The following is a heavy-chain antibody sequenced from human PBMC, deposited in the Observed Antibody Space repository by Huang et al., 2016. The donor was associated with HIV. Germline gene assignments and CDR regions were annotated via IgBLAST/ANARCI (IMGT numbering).Heavy chain of an antibody. CDR3: ARRARGYSNAYPGYYYYMDV. V-gene: IGHV5-51*03. D-gene: IGHD5-18*01. CDR1: GYSFTNYW. J-gene: IGHJ6*03. Sequence: EVQLVQSGAEVKKPGESLKISCKGSGYSFTNYWIGWVRQMPGKGLEWMGIIYPGDPETRYSPSFQGKVTISADKSISTAYLQWSSLKASDTAMYYCARRARGYSNAYPGYYYYMDVWGKGTTVTVSS. CDR2: IYPGDPET.